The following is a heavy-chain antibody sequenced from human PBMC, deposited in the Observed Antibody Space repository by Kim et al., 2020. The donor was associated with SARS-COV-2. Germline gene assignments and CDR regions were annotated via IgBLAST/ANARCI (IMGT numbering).Heavy chain of an antibody. J-gene: IGHJ4*02. V-gene: IGHV3-23*01. CDR2: ISGSGYST. CDR1: GFTFSSYA. CDR3: AKDLWFGEILRGLY. Sequence: GGSLRLSCAASGFTFSSYAMTWVRQAPGEGLEWVSAISGSGYSTYYADSVKGRFTISRDNSQNTLFLQMNSLRAEDTAVYYCAKDLWFGEILRGLYWGQG. D-gene: IGHD3-10*01.